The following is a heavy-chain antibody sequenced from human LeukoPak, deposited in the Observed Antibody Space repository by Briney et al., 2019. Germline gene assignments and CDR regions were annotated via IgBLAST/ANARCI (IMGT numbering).Heavy chain of an antibody. V-gene: IGHV4-59*11. J-gene: IGHJ5*02. CDR1: GVSINSHY. D-gene: IGHD6-19*01. Sequence: SETLSLTCTVSGVSINSHYWNWIRQSPGKGLEWIGFISYSGSTDYNPSLKSRVTISFDTSENQISLRLTSVTAADTGMYYCAKDRGSGWYWFDPWGQGTLVTVSS. CDR2: ISYSGST. CDR3: AKDRGSGWYWFDP.